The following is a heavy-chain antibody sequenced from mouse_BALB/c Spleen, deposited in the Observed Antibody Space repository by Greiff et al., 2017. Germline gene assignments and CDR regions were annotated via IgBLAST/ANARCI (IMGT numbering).Heavy chain of an antibody. CDR3: ARNPPYAMDY. CDR2: INPSSGYT. J-gene: IGHJ4*01. V-gene: IGHV1-4*01. CDR1: GYTFTSYT. Sequence: QVHVKQSGAELARPGASVKMSCKASGYTFTSYTMHWVKQRPGQGLEWIGYINPSSGYTNYNQKFKDKATLTADKSSSTAYMQLSSLTSEDSAVYYCARNPPYAMDYWGQGTSVTVSS.